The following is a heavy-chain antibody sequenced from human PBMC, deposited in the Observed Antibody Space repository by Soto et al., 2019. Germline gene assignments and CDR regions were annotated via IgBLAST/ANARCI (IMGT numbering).Heavy chain of an antibody. J-gene: IGHJ6*02. CDR3: AKDRLRRGFLTTATTNGMDV. Sequence: XVCLRLSCAASGFPFSSYCMHWVRQAPGKGLEWMSLISYDGSNKYYVDSVKGRFTISRDNSKNTLFLQMNSLRAGDTAVYYCAKDRLRRGFLTTATTNGMDVWAQRTTVTVSS. D-gene: IGHD1-26*01. CDR2: ISYDGSNK. CDR1: GFPFSSYC. V-gene: IGHV3-30*18.